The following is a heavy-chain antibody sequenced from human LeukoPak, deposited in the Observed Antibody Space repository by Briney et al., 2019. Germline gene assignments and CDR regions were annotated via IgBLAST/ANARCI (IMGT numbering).Heavy chain of an antibody. CDR3: AKDFVWGATIIMGFTSVSGH. Sequence: GGSLRLSCAASGFTFSSYAMSWVRQAPGKGLEWVSAISSRGGTTYYADSVKGRFTISRDNSKNTLYLQMNSLRAEDTAVYYWAKDFVWGATIIMGFTSVSGHWGQGTLVTVSS. V-gene: IGHV3-23*01. D-gene: IGHD5-24*01. CDR2: ISSRGGTT. J-gene: IGHJ4*02. CDR1: GFTFSSYA.